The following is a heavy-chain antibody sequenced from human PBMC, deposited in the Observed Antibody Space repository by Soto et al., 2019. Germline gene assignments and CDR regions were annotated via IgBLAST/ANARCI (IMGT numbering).Heavy chain of an antibody. J-gene: IGHJ6*02. D-gene: IGHD5-12*01. CDR3: ARDGYNPYYHYGMDV. CDR1: GFTFSSYA. Sequence: GGSLRLSCAASGFTFSSYAMHWVRQAPGKGLEWVAVISYDGSNKYYADSVKGRFTISRDNSKNTLYLQMNSLRAEDTAVYYCARDGYNPYYHYGMDVWGQGTTVTVSS. V-gene: IGHV3-30-3*01. CDR2: ISYDGSNK.